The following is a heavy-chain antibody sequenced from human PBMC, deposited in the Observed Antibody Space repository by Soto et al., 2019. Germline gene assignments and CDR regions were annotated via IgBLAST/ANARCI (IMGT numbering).Heavy chain of an antibody. CDR2: IIPIFGTA. CDR1: GGTFSSYA. J-gene: IGHJ4*02. V-gene: IGHV1-69*01. D-gene: IGHD5-18*01. CDR3: ARDPSNPDTAMVEFDY. Sequence: QVQLVQSGAEVKKPGSSVKVSCKASGGTFSSYAISWVRQAPGQGLEWMGGIIPIFGTANYAQKFQGRVTITADESTSTSYMELSSLRSEDTAVYYCARDPSNPDTAMVEFDYWGQGTLVTVSS.